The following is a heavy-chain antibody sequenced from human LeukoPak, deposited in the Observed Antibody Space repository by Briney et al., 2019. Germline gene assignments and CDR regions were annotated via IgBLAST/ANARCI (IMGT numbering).Heavy chain of an antibody. D-gene: IGHD6-13*01. J-gene: IGHJ6*02. Sequence: GGSLRLSCAASGFTFDDYTMHWVRQAPGKGLEWVSLISWDGGSTYYADSVKGRFTISRDNSKNSLYLQMNSLRTEDTALYYCAKGPSIAAAGEYYGMDVWGQGTTVTVSS. CDR1: GFTFDDYT. V-gene: IGHV3-43*01. CDR2: ISWDGGST. CDR3: AKGPSIAAAGEYYGMDV.